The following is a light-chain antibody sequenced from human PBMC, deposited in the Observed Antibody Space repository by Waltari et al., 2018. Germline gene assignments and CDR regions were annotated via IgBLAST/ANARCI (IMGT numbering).Light chain of an antibody. CDR3: QVWDSGAAGV. J-gene: IGLJ1*01. Sequence: SYDLTQSPSVSVSPGPTASITCSGHDLEKKYVCWYQQKPGQSPVLLIYQDVRRPSEIPERFSGSNSGNTATLTISGTQPMDEADYYCQVWDSGAAGVFGTGTKVTVL. CDR2: QDV. CDR1: DLEKKY. V-gene: IGLV3-1*01.